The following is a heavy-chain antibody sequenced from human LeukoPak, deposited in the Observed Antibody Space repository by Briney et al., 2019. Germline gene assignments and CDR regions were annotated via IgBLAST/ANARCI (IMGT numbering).Heavy chain of an antibody. J-gene: IGHJ6*04. CDR1: GFTFSSYA. V-gene: IGHV3-30*04. CDR3: AREFDGDYWAVAYYYYGMDV. D-gene: IGHD2-21*02. Sequence: GGSLRLSCAASGFTFSSYALHWVRQAPGKGLEWVAVISYDGSNKYYADSVKGRFTISRDNSKKTLYLQINSLRAEDTAVYYCAREFDGDYWAVAYYYYGMDVWGKGTTVTVSS. CDR2: ISYDGSNK.